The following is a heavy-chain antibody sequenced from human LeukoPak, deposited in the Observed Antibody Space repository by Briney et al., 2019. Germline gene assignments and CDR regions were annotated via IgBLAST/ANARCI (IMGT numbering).Heavy chain of an antibody. CDR2: IYYSGST. J-gene: IGHJ5*02. CDR1: GGSISSRSYY. D-gene: IGHD6-19*01. V-gene: IGHV4-39*07. Sequence: MTSETLSLTCTVSGGSISSRSYYWGWIRQPPGKGLEWIGSIYYSGSTYYNPSLKSRVAISVDTSKNQFSLKLSSVTAADTAVYYCARDSRSGWGNWFDPWGQGTLVTVSS. CDR3: ARDSRSGWGNWFDP.